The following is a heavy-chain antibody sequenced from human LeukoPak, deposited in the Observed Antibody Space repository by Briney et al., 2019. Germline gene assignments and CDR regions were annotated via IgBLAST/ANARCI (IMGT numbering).Heavy chain of an antibody. J-gene: IGHJ6*03. CDR1: GYTFTSYD. D-gene: IGHD2/OR15-2a*01. CDR3: ARLFFYAGDYYYYMDV. V-gene: IGHV1-8*01. CDR2: MNPNSGNT. Sequence: ASVKVSCKASGYTFTSYDINWVRQATGQGLEWMGWMNPNSGNTGYAQKFQGRVTMTRNTSISTAYMELSSLRSEDTAMYYCARLFFYAGDYYYYMDVWGKGTTVTVSS.